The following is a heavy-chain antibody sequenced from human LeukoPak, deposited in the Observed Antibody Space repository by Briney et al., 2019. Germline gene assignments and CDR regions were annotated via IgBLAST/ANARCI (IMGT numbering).Heavy chain of an antibody. V-gene: IGHV4-61*02. CDR3: ARVREYYYDSSGSDAFDI. Sequence: SETLSLTCTVSGGSISSGSYYWSWIRQPAGKGLEWIGRIYTSGSTNYNPSLKSRVTISVDTSKNQFSLKLSSVTAADTAVYYCARVREYYYDSSGSDAFDIWGQGTMVTVSS. CDR1: GGSISSGSYY. J-gene: IGHJ3*02. CDR2: IYTSGST. D-gene: IGHD3-22*01.